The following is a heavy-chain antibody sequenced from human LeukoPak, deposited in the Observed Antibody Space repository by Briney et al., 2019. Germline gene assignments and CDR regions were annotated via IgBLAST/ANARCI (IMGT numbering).Heavy chain of an antibody. CDR2: IYYSGST. CDR3: ARDPLWFGELLGWFDP. D-gene: IGHD3-10*01. V-gene: IGHV4-39*07. CDR1: GGSISSSSYY. Sequence: SETLSLTCTVSGGSISSSSYYWGWIRQPPGKGLEWIGSIYYSGSTYYNPSLKSRVTISVDTSKNQFSLKLSSVPAADTAVYYCARDPLWFGELLGWFDPWGQGTLVTVSS. J-gene: IGHJ5*02.